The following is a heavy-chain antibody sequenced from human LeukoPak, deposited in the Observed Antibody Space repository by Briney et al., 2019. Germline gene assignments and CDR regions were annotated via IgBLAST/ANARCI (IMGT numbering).Heavy chain of an antibody. CDR1: GFTVSSNY. V-gene: IGHV3-53*01. CDR3: ARDSINSGYDKGLDY. D-gene: IGHD5-12*01. J-gene: IGHJ4*02. CDR2: IYSGGST. Sequence: GGSLGLSCVASGFTVSSNYMSWVRQAPGKGLEWVSVIYSGGSTFYADSVKGRFTISRDNSKNTLYLQMNILRAEDMAVYYCARDSINSGYDKGLDYWGQGTLVTVSS.